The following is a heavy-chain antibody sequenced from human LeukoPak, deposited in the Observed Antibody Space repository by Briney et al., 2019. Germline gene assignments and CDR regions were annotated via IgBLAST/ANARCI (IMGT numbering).Heavy chain of an antibody. CDR3: ARGYDILTGISNWFDP. V-gene: IGHV4-34*01. CDR1: GGSFSGYC. CDR2: INHSGNT. Sequence: SETLSLTCAVYGGSFSGYCWSWIRQSPGKGLEWIGEINHSGNTNYNPSLESRLTMSVDTSKNQFSLKLSSVTAADTAVYYCARGYDILTGISNWFDPWGQGTLVTVSS. J-gene: IGHJ5*02. D-gene: IGHD3-9*01.